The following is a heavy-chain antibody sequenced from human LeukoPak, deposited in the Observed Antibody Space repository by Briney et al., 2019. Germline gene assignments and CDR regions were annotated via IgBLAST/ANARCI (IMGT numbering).Heavy chain of an antibody. CDR1: GFTFSSYG. Sequence: PGRSLRLSCAASGFTFSSYGIHWVRQAPGKGLEWVAVIWYDGSNKYYADSVKGRFTISRDTSKNTLYLQMNSLRAEDTAVYYCARRDGGSCLEYWGQGTLVTISS. CDR2: IWYDGSNK. J-gene: IGHJ4*02. D-gene: IGHD2-15*01. CDR3: ARRDGGSCLEY. V-gene: IGHV3-33*01.